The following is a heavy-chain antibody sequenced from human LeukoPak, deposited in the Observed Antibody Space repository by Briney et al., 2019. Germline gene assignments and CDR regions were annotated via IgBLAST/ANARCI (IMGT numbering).Heavy chain of an antibody. CDR3: ARGSGWSEIYYFDY. V-gene: IGHV4-39*01. Sequence: SETLSLTCTVSGGSISSSSYYWGWIRQPPGKGLEWIGSIYYSGSTYYNPSLKSRVTISVDTSKNQFSLKLSSVTAADTAVYYCARGSGWSEIYYFDYWGQGTLVTVSS. D-gene: IGHD6-19*01. J-gene: IGHJ4*02. CDR2: IYYSGST. CDR1: GGSISSSSYY.